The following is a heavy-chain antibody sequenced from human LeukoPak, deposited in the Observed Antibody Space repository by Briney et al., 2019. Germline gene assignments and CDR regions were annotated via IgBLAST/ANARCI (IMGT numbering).Heavy chain of an antibody. CDR3: AGVGATGGHAFDI. CDR1: GGSFSGYY. J-gene: IGHJ3*02. V-gene: IGHV4-34*01. D-gene: IGHD1-26*01. Sequence: SETLSLTCAVYGGSFSGYYWSWIRQPPGKGLEWIGEINHSGSTNYNPSLKSRVTISVDTSKNQFSLKLSSVTAADTAVYYCAGVGATGGHAFDIWGQGTTVTVSS. CDR2: INHSGST.